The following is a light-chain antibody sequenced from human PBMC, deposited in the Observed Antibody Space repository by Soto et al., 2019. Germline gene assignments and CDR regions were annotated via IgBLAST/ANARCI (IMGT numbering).Light chain of an antibody. J-gene: IGKJ4*01. V-gene: IGKV1-33*01. CDR3: QQYDSLPLT. CDR2: DVY. Sequence: DIQMTQSPSSLSASVGDRVTITCRASQHISVHLNWYQQKPGQAPKLLIYDVYRLQTGVQSRFSGQISGTEFTFPINTLQPEDFATYFCQQYDSLPLTFGGGTKVDI. CDR1: QHISVH.